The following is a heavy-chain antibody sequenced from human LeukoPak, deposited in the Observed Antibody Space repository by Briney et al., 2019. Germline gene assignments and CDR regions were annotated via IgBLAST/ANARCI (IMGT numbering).Heavy chain of an antibody. CDR1: GFTVSSNY. Sequence: GGSLRLSCAASGFTVSSNYMSWVRQAPGKGLEWVSAIYSGGSTYYADSVKGRFTSSRDNSKNTLYLQMNSLRAEDTAVYYCAREVRSYDAFDIWGQGTMVTVSS. CDR3: AREVRSYDAFDI. J-gene: IGHJ3*02. V-gene: IGHV3-66*01. CDR2: IYSGGST.